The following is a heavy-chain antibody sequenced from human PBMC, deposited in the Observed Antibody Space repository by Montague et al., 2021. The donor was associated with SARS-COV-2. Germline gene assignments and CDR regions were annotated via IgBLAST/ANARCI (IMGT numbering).Heavy chain of an antibody. CDR1: GFPFSSYA. Sequence: RRLSFSASGFPFSSYAMHWVRQAPGKGLEWVAVISYDGSNKYYADSVKGRFTISRDNSKNTLYLQMNSLRAEDTAVYYCARDLGFYGMDVWGQGTTVTVSS. J-gene: IGHJ6*02. CDR3: ARDLGFYGMDV. CDR2: ISYDGSNK. V-gene: IGHV3-30*04.